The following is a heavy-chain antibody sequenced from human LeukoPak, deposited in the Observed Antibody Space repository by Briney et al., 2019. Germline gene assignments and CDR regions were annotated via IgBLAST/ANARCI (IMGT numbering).Heavy chain of an antibody. D-gene: IGHD2-15*01. CDR1: GGSFSGYY. CDR3: ARAKGYCSGGSCYSLYGAFDI. CDR2: INHSGST. Sequence: SETLSLTCAVYGGSFSGYYWSWIRQPPGKGLEWIGEINHSGSTKYNPSLESRVTISVDTSKNQFSLKLSSVTAADTAVYYSARAKGYCSGGSCYSLYGAFDIWGQGTMVTVSS. J-gene: IGHJ3*02. V-gene: IGHV4-34*01.